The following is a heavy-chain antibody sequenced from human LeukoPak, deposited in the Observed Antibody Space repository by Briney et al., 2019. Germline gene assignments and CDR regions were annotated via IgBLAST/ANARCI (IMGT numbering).Heavy chain of an antibody. D-gene: IGHD2-8*02. CDR3: ARGNYWSEFDY. CDR1: GGTFSNYA. J-gene: IGHJ4*02. Sequence: SVKVSCKASGGTFSNYAISWVRQAPGEGLEWMGGIFPVFGTAYYAQKFQARVTITTDESTSTGYMEMSSLRSEDTAIYYCARGNYWSEFDYWGQGTLVTVSS. V-gene: IGHV1-69*05. CDR2: IFPVFGTA.